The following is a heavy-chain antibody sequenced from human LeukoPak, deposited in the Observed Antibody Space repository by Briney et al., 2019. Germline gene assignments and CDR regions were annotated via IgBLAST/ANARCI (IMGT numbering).Heavy chain of an antibody. D-gene: IGHD3-10*01. Sequence: GGSLRLSCVASGFAFSKYPMSWVRQAPGKGLEWVSTISDRDDSTYYADSVKGRFTISRDNSKNTVYLQVNSLRAEDTAVYYCAYWGYYGSGSSRVYYYGMDVWGQGTTVTVSS. CDR2: ISDRDDST. V-gene: IGHV3-23*01. J-gene: IGHJ6*02. CDR3: AYWGYYGSGSSRVYYYGMDV. CDR1: GFAFSKYP.